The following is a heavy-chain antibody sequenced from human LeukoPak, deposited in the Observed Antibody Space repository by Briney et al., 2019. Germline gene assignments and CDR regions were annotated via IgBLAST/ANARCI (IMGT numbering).Heavy chain of an antibody. J-gene: IGHJ3*02. V-gene: IGHV1-2*02. CDR3: ARGKNRNVRAFDI. CDR1: GYTFTGYY. CDR2: INPNSGGT. Sequence: ASVKVCCKASGYTFTGYYMHWVRQAPGQGLEWMGWINPNSGGTNYAQKFQGRVTMTRDTSISTAYMELSRLRSDDTAVYYCARGKNRNVRAFDIWGQGTMVTVSS. D-gene: IGHD1-14*01.